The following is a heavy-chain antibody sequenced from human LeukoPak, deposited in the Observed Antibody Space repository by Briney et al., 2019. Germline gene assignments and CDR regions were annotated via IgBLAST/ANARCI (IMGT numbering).Heavy chain of an antibody. CDR3: ASLVVTPSDWYFDL. J-gene: IGHJ2*01. Sequence: SETLSLTCTVSGGSISSGGYYWSWIRQHPGKGLEWIGYIYYSGSTYYNPSLKSRVTISVDTSKNQFSLKLSSVTAADTAVYYCASLVVTPSDWYFDLWGRGTLVTVSS. V-gene: IGHV4-31*03. CDR2: IYYSGST. D-gene: IGHD4-23*01. CDR1: GGSISSGGYY.